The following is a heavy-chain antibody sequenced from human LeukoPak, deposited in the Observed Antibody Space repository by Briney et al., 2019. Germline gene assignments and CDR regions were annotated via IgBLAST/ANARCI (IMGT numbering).Heavy chain of an antibody. CDR1: GYTFTSYG. CDR3: ARVIVVVPAAMGGDY. CDR2: ISAYNGNT. V-gene: IGHV1-18*01. Sequence: ASVKVSCKASGYTFTSYGISWVRQAPGQGLEWMGWISAYNGNTNYAQKLQGRVTMTTDTSTSTAYMELRSLRSDDTAVYYCARVIVVVPAAMGGDYWGQGTLVTVSS. D-gene: IGHD2-2*01. J-gene: IGHJ4*02.